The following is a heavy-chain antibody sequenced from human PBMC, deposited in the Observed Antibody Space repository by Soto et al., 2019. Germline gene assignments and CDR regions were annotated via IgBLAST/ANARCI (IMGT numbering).Heavy chain of an antibody. Sequence: QITLKESGPTLVKPTQTLTLTCTFSGFSLSTSGVGVGWIRQPPGKALEWLALIYRNDDRHYSPSLKSRLTNPKHTSKYQVVLTLTNVDPVDTATYYCANGTTRGFGAIAFDYWGQGTLVTVSS. V-gene: IGHV2-5*01. CDR2: IYRNDDR. J-gene: IGHJ4*02. CDR3: ANGTTRGFGAIAFDY. CDR1: GFSLSTSGVG. D-gene: IGHD3-10*01.